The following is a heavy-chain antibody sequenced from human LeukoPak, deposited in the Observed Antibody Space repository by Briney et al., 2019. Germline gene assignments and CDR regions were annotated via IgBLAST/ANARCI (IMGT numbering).Heavy chain of an antibody. J-gene: IGHJ4*02. CDR2: ISGSGGNT. CDR1: GFTFSSYA. D-gene: IGHD1-14*01. V-gene: IGHV3-23*01. CDR3: AKPAKTDYADY. Sequence: PGGTLSLSCAAAGFTFSSYAMNWVRQVTGKGLEWVSSISGSGGNTYYADSVKSRFTISRDNSKNTLYLQMNSLRADDTAVYYCAKPAKTDYADYWGQGTLVTVSS.